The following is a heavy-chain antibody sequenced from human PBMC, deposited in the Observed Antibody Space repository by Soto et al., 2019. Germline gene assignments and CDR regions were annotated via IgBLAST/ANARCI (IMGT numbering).Heavy chain of an antibody. CDR1: GYSFTSYA. D-gene: IGHD2-2*01. CDR3: ARGVENIVVVLDVFGYYGMDV. J-gene: IGHJ6*02. CDR2: INAGNGNT. V-gene: IGHV1-3*01. Sequence: QVQLVQSGAEVKKPGASVKVSCKASGYSFTSYAIYWVRQAPGQRLEWMGWINAGNGNTKYSQKLQGRVTFTGDTSASTAHMELSSLRSEDTAVYFCARGVENIVVVLDVFGYYGMDVWGQGTTVTVSS.